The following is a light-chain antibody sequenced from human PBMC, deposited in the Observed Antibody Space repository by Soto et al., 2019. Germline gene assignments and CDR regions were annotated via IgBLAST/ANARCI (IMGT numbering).Light chain of an antibody. CDR1: QGISNR. J-gene: IGKJ1*01. V-gene: IGKV1-27*01. CDR2: AAS. Sequence: DIQMTQSPSSLSASVGDRVIITCRASQGISNRLVWYQQKPGKAPKVLIHAASILHSGVSGVPSRFSGSGSGTDFTLAISSLQPEDVATYYCQNYNNVPWTFGQGTRVEIK. CDR3: QNYNNVPWT.